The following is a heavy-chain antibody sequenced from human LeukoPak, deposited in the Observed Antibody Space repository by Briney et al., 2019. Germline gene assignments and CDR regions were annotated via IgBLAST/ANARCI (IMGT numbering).Heavy chain of an antibody. CDR1: GYSISNDYY. CDR2: IYHSEGS. V-gene: IGHV4-38-2*01. D-gene: IGHD1-1*01. Sequence: SETLSLTCVVSGYSISNDYYWGWIRQPPGKGLELIGNIYHSEGSYYNPSLKSRVIILVDTSKNQFSLKLSSVTAADTAVYYCAKAGTTGIHHWFDPWGQGNVVTVSS. J-gene: IGHJ5*02. CDR3: AKAGTTGIHHWFDP.